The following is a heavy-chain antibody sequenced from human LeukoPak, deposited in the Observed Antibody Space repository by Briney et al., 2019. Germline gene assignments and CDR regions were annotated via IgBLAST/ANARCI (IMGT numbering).Heavy chain of an antibody. D-gene: IGHD6-19*01. CDR2: ISGSSSTI. CDR3: AKQGAGIRD. CDR1: GFTFSSYS. V-gene: IGHV3-48*01. J-gene: IGHJ4*02. Sequence: GGSLRLSCAASGFTFSSYSMNWVRQAPGKGLEWISYISGSSSTIYYADSVKGRFTISRDNAKNSLYLQMNSLRAEDTAVYYCAKQGAGIRDLGQGTLVTVSS.